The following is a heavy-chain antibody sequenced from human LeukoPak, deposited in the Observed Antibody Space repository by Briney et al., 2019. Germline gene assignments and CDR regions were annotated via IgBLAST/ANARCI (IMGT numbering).Heavy chain of an antibody. CDR1: GFTFSSYW. D-gene: IGHD6-6*01. J-gene: IGHJ3*02. Sequence: GGSLRLSCAASGFTFSSYWMHWVRQAPGKGLVWVSRISTDGSSTSSADSVKGRFTISRDNAKNTLYLQMNSLRAEDTAVYYCVREYGSSSGRAFDIWGQGTMVTVSP. CDR3: VREYGSSSGRAFDI. CDR2: ISTDGSST. V-gene: IGHV3-74*01.